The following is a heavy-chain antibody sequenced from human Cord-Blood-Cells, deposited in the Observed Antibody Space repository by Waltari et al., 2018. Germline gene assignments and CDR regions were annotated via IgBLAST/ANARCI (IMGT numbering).Heavy chain of an antibody. J-gene: IGHJ6*02. Sequence: QVQLQESGPGLVKPSQTLSLTCTVSGGSISSGDYYWSWIRQPPGKGLEWIGYIYYSGSTYDNPSLKSRVTRAVDTSKSQFSLKLSSVTAADTAVYYCARGRIAAAGTSRDDYYYYYGMDVWGQGTTVTVSS. CDR3: ARGRIAAAGTSRDDYYYYYGMDV. CDR1: GGSISSGDYY. V-gene: IGHV4-30-4*08. D-gene: IGHD6-13*01. CDR2: IYYSGST.